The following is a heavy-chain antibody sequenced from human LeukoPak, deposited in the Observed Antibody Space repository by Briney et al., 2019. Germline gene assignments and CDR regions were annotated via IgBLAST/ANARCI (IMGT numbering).Heavy chain of an antibody. CDR1: GYTLTELS. CDR3: ATVSTAGYSYGYYFDY. J-gene: IGHJ4*02. V-gene: IGHV1-24*01. D-gene: IGHD5-18*01. CDR2: FDPEDGET. Sequence: ASVKVSCKVSGYTLTELSMHWVRQAPGKGLEWMGGFDPEDGETIYAQKFQGRVTMTEDTSTDTAYMELSSLRSEDTAVYYCATVSTAGYSYGYYFDYWGQGTLVTVSS.